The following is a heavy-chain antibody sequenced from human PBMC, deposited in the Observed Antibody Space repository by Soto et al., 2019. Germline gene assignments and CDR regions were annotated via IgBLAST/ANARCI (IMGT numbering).Heavy chain of an antibody. CDR2: ISFNGNNK. Sequence: GSLRLSCAASGFIFSSSAMHWVRQAPGRGPECVAFISFNGNNKYYADSVRGRFTISRDNPMNTLYLQMNSLRPEDTAVYYCAKDSSYYDSSGYYAFDNWGQGTLVTVSS. J-gene: IGHJ4*02. CDR3: AKDSSYYDSSGYYAFDN. V-gene: IGHV3-30*18. CDR1: GFIFSSSA. D-gene: IGHD3-22*01.